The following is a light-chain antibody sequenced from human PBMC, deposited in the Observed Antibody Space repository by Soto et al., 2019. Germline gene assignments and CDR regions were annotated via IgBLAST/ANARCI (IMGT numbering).Light chain of an antibody. J-gene: IGKJ1*01. CDR3: PQYEKWPPTT. CDR2: DAS. CDR1: QSVGSK. Sequence: EILMTQSPATLAASPGERATLSCRASQSVGSKLAWYQQKPGQPPRLVMFDASIRATGVPARFTGGGSGTEVTLTISSLQSEDFALYHCPQYEKWPPTTFGTGTKVEIK. V-gene: IGKV3-15*01.